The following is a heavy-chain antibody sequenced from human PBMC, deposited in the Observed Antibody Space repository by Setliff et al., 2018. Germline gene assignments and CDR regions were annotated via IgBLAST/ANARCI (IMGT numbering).Heavy chain of an antibody. V-gene: IGHV4-31*03. CDR1: GGSISRGDYY. D-gene: IGHD3-22*01. CDR3: ARDHYDYYDSRQAFDI. CDR2: IYYSGST. J-gene: IGHJ3*02. Sequence: PSETLSLTCTVSGGSISRGDYYWSWIRQHPGKGLEWIGYIYYSGSTYYNPSLKSRVTISVDTSKNQFSLKLSSVTAADTAVYYCARDHYDYYDSRQAFDIWGQGTVVTVSS.